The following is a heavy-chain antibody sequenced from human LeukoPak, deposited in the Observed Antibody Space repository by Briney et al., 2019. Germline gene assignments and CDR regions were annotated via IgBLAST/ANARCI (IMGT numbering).Heavy chain of an antibody. J-gene: IGHJ3*02. D-gene: IGHD3-3*01. CDR3: ARDAEPSTILRFLEGGVVDI. V-gene: IGHV1-69*13. CDR2: IIPIFGTA. Sequence: ASVKVSCKASGGTFSSYAISWVRQAPGQGLEWMGGIIPIFGTANYAQKFQGRVTITADESTSTAYMELSSLRSEDTAVCYCARDAEPSTILRFLEGGVVDIWGQGTMVTVSS. CDR1: GGTFSSYA.